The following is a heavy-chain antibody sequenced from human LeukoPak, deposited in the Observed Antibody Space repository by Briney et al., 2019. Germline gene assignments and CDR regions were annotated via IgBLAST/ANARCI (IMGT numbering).Heavy chain of an antibody. CDR3: ARSPRWDY. Sequence: KSSETLSLTCAVYGGSFSGYYWSWIRQPPGKGLEWIGEINHSGSTNYNPSLKSRVTISVDTSKNQFSLKLSSVTAADTAVYYCARSPRWDYWGQGTLVTVSS. CDR2: INHSGST. D-gene: IGHD4-23*01. V-gene: IGHV4-34*01. J-gene: IGHJ4*02. CDR1: GGSFSGYY.